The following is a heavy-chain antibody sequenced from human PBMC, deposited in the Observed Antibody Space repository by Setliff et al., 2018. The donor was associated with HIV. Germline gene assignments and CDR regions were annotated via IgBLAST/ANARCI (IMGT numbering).Heavy chain of an antibody. CDR2: FDPQDGKT. Sequence: ASVKVSCKTSGYTFTGYYMHWVRQAPGKGLEWMGYFDPQDGKTIYAQKFQGRVTMTRDISTGTAYMELSSLRSEDTAVYYCARGMGNWNGIHHYYMDFWGKGTTVTVSS. V-gene: IGHV1-24*01. D-gene: IGHD1-20*01. J-gene: IGHJ6*03. CDR3: ARGMGNWNGIHHYYMDF. CDR1: GYTFTGYY.